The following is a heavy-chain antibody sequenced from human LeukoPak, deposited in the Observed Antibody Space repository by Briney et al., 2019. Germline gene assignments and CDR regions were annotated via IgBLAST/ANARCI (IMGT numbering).Heavy chain of an antibody. CDR2: IYYSGST. Sequence: SETLSLTCTVSGGSISSYYWSWIRQPPGKGLEWIGYIYYSGSTNYNPSLKSRVIISVDTSKNQFSLKLSSVTAADTAVYYCARHQQLKGGGGAFDIWGQGTMVTVSS. D-gene: IGHD3-16*01. CDR1: GGSISSYY. CDR3: ARHQQLKGGGGAFDI. V-gene: IGHV4-59*08. J-gene: IGHJ3*02.